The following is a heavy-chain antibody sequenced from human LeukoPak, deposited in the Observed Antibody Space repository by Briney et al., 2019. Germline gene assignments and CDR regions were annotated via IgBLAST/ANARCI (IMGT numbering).Heavy chain of an antibody. CDR1: GYTFTSYY. CDR2: INPSGGST. Sequence: GASVKVSCKASGYTFTSYYMHWVRQAPGQGLEWMGIINPSGGSTSYAQKFQGRVTMTRDMSTSTVYMELSSLRSEDTAVYYCARVKPIAAAGPWQRYFDYWGQGTLVTVSS. V-gene: IGHV1-46*01. D-gene: IGHD6-13*01. CDR3: ARVKPIAAAGPWQRYFDY. J-gene: IGHJ4*02.